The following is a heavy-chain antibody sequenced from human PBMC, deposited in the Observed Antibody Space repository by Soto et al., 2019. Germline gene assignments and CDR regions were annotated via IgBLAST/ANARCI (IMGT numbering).Heavy chain of an antibody. CDR2: INHSGST. Sequence: SETLSLTCAVYGGSFSGYYWSWSRQPPGKGLEWIGEINHSGSTNYNPSLKSRVTISVDTSKNQFSLQLSSVTAADTAVYYCARESRDCISTSCYDYWGQGTLVTVSS. D-gene: IGHD2-2*01. V-gene: IGHV4-34*01. CDR1: GGSFSGYY. J-gene: IGHJ4*02. CDR3: ARESRDCISTSCYDY.